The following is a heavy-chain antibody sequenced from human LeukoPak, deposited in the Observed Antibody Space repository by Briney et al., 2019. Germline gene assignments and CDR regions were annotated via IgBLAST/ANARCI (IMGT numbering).Heavy chain of an antibody. Sequence: ASVKVSCKASGYTFTSYDINCVRQATGQGLEWMGWMNPNSGNTGYAQKFQGRVTITRNTSISIAYMELSSLRSEDTAVYYCARAAYSSSQETYYYYMDVWGKGTTVTVSS. J-gene: IGHJ6*03. CDR2: MNPNSGNT. D-gene: IGHD6-13*01. CDR1: GYTFTSYD. V-gene: IGHV1-8*03. CDR3: ARAAYSSSQETYYYYMDV.